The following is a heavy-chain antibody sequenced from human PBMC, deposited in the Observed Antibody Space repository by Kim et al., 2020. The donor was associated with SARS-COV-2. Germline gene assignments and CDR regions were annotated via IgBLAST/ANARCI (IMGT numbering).Heavy chain of an antibody. D-gene: IGHD3-10*01. V-gene: IGHV3-53*01. CDR1: GFTVSSNY. CDR2: IYSGGST. Sequence: GGSLRPSCAASGFTVSSNYLSWVRQAPGKGLEWVSVIYSGGSTYYADSVKGRFTISRDNSKNTLYLQMNSLRAGDTAVYYCARERYYYGSGRTRLDYYYYGMDVWGQGTTVTVSS. J-gene: IGHJ6*02. CDR3: ARERYYYGSGRTRLDYYYYGMDV.